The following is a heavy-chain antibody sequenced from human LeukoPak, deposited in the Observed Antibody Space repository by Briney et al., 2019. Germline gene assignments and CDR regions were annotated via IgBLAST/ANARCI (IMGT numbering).Heavy chain of an antibody. Sequence: GGSLRLSCAASGFTFSIYAISWVRQALGKGLEWVSAISGSGGSTYYADSVKGRFTISRDNSKNTLYLQMNSLRAEDTAVYYCAESPAYYYDSSGYYYGYFQHWGQGTLVTVSS. CDR1: GFTFSIYA. CDR3: AESPAYYYDSSGYYYGYFQH. V-gene: IGHV3-23*01. J-gene: IGHJ1*01. CDR2: ISGSGGST. D-gene: IGHD3-22*01.